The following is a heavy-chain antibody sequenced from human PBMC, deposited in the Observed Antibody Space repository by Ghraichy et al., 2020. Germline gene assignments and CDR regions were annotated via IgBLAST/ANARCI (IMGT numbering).Heavy chain of an antibody. Sequence: SETLSLTCAVYGGSFSGYYWSWIRQPPGKGLEWIGEINHSGSTNYNPSLKSRVTISVDTSKNQFSLKLISVTAADTAVYYCARGSSIGGADLLDYWGQGTLVTVSS. V-gene: IGHV4-34*01. CDR2: INHSGST. J-gene: IGHJ4*02. CDR3: ARGSSIGGADLLDY. CDR1: GGSFSGYY. D-gene: IGHD6-19*01.